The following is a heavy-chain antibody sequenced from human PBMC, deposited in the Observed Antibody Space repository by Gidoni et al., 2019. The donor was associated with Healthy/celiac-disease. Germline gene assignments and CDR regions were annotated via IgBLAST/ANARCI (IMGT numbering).Heavy chain of an antibody. CDR2: IRSSGSTI. J-gene: IGHJ4*02. D-gene: IGHD6-13*01. Sequence: EVQLVESGGGLVQPGGSLRLSCAASGFPFSSYEMNWVRQAPGKGLEWVSYIRSSGSTIYYAASVKGRFTISRDNAKNSLYLQMNSLRAEDTAVYYCASLSIAAANTYYWGQGTLVTVSS. CDR1: GFPFSSYE. CDR3: ASLSIAAANTYY. V-gene: IGHV3-48*03.